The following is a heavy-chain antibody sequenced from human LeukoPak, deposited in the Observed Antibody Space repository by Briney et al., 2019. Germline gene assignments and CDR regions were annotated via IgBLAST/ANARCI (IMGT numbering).Heavy chain of an antibody. Sequence: GGSLRLSCAASGFTFSSYGMHWLRQAPAKGLEWVAVISYDGSNKYYADSVKGRFTISRDNSKNTLYPQMNSLRAEDTAVYYCAKGYSSSWYLPLFDYWGQGTLVTVSS. CDR1: GFTFSSYG. D-gene: IGHD6-13*01. CDR3: AKGYSSSWYLPLFDY. CDR2: ISYDGSNK. J-gene: IGHJ4*02. V-gene: IGHV3-30*18.